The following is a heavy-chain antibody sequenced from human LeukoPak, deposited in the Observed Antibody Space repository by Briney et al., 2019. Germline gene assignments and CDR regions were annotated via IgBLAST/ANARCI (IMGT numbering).Heavy chain of an antibody. Sequence: ASVKVSCKASGYTFTSYYMHWVRQAPGQGLEWMGIINPSGGSTSYAQKFQGRVTMTEDTSTDTAYMELSSLRSEDTAVYYCATVTGIAVAGYDYWGQGTLVTVSS. CDR3: ATVTGIAVAGYDY. J-gene: IGHJ4*02. V-gene: IGHV1-46*01. CDR2: INPSGGST. CDR1: GYTFTSYY. D-gene: IGHD6-19*01.